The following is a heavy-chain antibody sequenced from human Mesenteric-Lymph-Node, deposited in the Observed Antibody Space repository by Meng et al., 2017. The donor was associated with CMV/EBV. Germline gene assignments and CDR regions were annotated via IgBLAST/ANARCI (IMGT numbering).Heavy chain of an antibody. D-gene: IGHD1-7*01. CDR2: ISSSGDTI. Sequence: GGSLRLSCAVSGFTHSNHEMNWVRQGPGKGLEWVSYISSSGDTIYYADSVKGRFSISRDNTKNSLYLQMNSLRAEDTAVYYCAKAPGISATSELFYFDYWGQGTLVTVSS. CDR1: GFTHSNHE. CDR3: AKAPGISATSELFYFDY. V-gene: IGHV3-48*03. J-gene: IGHJ4*02.